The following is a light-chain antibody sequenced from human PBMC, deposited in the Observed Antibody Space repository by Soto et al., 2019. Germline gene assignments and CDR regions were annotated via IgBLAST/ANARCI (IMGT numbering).Light chain of an antibody. J-gene: IGKJ5*01. CDR1: QSVSSSY. V-gene: IGKV3-20*01. CDR2: GSS. Sequence: EILLTQSPSTLSLSPGERATLSCGASQSVSSSYLAWYQHKPGQAPSLLIYGSSSRATGIPDRFSGSGSGTDFTLTISSLQPEDFATYYCQQLNSYPPITFGQGTRLEIK. CDR3: QQLNSYPPIT.